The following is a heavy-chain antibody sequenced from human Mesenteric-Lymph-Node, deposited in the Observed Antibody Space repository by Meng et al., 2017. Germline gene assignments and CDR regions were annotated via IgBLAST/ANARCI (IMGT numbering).Heavy chain of an antibody. CDR3: ARVDSSGYFLDY. J-gene: IGHJ4*01. V-gene: IGHV4-31*03. CDR1: GGSISSGGHS. Sequence: QGQLQESGPGLEKPSQNRARTGTVSGGSISSGGHSWSWIRQHPGKGLEWIAYIYYSGSTYYNPSLKSRVILSVDTSKNQFSLKLSSVTAADTAVYYCARVDSSGYFLDYWGQGTLVTVSS. D-gene: IGHD3-22*01. CDR2: IYYSGST.